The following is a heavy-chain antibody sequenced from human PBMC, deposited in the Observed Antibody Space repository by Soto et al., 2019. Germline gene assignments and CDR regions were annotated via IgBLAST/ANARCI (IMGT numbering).Heavy chain of an antibody. V-gene: IGHV1-2*04. D-gene: IGHD3-22*01. Sequence: ASVKVSCKASVYTFTGYYMHWVRQAPGQGLEWMGWINPNSGGTNYAQKFQGWVTMTRDTSISTAYMELSRLRSDDTAVYYCARDRGRDYDSSAPDYYFDYWGQGTLVTVSS. CDR2: INPNSGGT. J-gene: IGHJ4*02. CDR3: ARDRGRDYDSSAPDYYFDY. CDR1: VYTFTGYY.